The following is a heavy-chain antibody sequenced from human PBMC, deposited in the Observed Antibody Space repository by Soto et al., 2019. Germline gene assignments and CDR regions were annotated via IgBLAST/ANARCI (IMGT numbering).Heavy chain of an antibody. CDR2: IGPESGAT. D-gene: IGHD1-26*01. J-gene: IGHJ4*02. Sequence: KVSCKASGYTFTGHYIHWVRQAPEQGPEWMGEIGPESGATRYAQKFQGRVTMTRDMSITTVYMELNNLSPDDTAVYYCGRGRSGQIVVFYWGQGTPVTVSS. V-gene: IGHV1-2*02. CDR3: GRGRSGQIVVFY. CDR1: GYTFTGHY.